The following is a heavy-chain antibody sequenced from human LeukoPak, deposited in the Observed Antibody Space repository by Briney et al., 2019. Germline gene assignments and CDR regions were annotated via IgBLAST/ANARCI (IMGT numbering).Heavy chain of an antibody. Sequence: GGSLRLSCTASGFTFGDYAMSWFRQAPGKGLEGVGFIRSKAYGGTTEYAASVKGRFTISRDDSKSIAYLHMNSLKTEDTAVYYCTRGGGYCSSTSCYLFDYWGQGTLVTVSS. CDR1: GFTFGDYA. J-gene: IGHJ4*02. CDR2: IRSKAYGGTT. CDR3: TRGGGYCSSTSCYLFDY. V-gene: IGHV3-49*03. D-gene: IGHD2-2*01.